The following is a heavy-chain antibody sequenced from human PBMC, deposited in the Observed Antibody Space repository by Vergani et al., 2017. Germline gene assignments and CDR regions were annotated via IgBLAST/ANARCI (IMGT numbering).Heavy chain of an antibody. Sequence: QVQLVQSGAEVKKPGSSVKVSCKASGGTFSSYAISWVRQAPGQGLEWMGGIIPIFGTANYAQKFQGRVTITADESTSTAYMALSSLRSEDTAVYDCARSVGYYYVSSGYYYGYWGQGTLVTVSS. CDR2: IIPIFGTA. J-gene: IGHJ4*02. CDR1: GGTFSSYA. V-gene: IGHV1-69*01. CDR3: ARSVGYYYVSSGYYYGY. D-gene: IGHD3-22*01.